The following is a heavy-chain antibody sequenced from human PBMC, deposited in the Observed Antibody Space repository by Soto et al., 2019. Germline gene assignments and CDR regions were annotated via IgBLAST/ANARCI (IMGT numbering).Heavy chain of an antibody. Sequence: GSPVKVSCKASGYTFTGYYMHWVRQAPGQGLEWMGWINPNSGGTNYAQKFQGRVTMTRDTSISTAYMELSRLRSDDTAVYYCASLWFGDPNWFDPWGQGTLVTVSS. V-gene: IGHV1-2*02. D-gene: IGHD3-10*01. CDR1: GYTFTGYY. CDR2: INPNSGGT. J-gene: IGHJ5*02. CDR3: ASLWFGDPNWFDP.